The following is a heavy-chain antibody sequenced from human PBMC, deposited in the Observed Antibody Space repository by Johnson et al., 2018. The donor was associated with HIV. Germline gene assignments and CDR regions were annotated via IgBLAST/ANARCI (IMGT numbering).Heavy chain of an antibody. V-gene: IGHV3-30*14. J-gene: IGHJ3*02. D-gene: IGHD5-18*01. Sequence: VQLVESGGGLVQPGRSLRLSCAASGFTFSSYAMHWVRQAPGKGLEWVAVISYDGSNKYYADSVKGRFTISRDNSKNTLYLQMNRLRAEDTAVYYCARAPGYSRAFDIWGQGTMVTVSS. CDR1: GFTFSSYA. CDR2: ISYDGSNK. CDR3: ARAPGYSRAFDI.